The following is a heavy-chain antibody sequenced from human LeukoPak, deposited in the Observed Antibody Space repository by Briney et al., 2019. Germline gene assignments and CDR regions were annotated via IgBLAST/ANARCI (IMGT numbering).Heavy chain of an antibody. CDR1: GHTFTGYY. CDR3: ATSVAAGDTYYFYYYMDV. Sequence: ASVKVSCKASGHTFTGYYMHWVRQAPGQGLEWMGWINPNSGDTNYAQKFQGRVALTRDTSISTAYMELRRLRSDDTAVYYCATSVAAGDTYYFYYYMDVWGKGTTVIVSS. CDR2: INPNSGDT. V-gene: IGHV1-2*02. J-gene: IGHJ6*03. D-gene: IGHD6-13*01.